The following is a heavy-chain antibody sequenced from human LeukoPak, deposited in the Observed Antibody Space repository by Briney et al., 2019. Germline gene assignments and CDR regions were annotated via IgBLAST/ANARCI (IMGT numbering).Heavy chain of an antibody. J-gene: IGHJ3*02. CDR1: GFTFSDYY. V-gene: IGHV3-11*06. D-gene: IGHD5-24*01. CDR2: ISSSSSYT. Sequence: GGSLRLSCAASGFTFSDYYMSWIRQAPGKGLEWVSYISSSSSYTNYADSVKGRFTISRDNAKNTLYLQMNSLRAEDTAVYYCARGDGLPFDAFDIWGQGTMVTVSS. CDR3: ARGDGLPFDAFDI.